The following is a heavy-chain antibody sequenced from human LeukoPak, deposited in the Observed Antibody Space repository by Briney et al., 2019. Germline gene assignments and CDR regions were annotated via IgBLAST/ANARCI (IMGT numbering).Heavy chain of an antibody. CDR1: GYSISSGYY. D-gene: IGHD3-22*01. CDR2: IYHSGST. CDR3: AGYEDSSGYQGPYYFDY. V-gene: IGHV4-38-2*02. J-gene: IGHJ4*02. Sequence: SETLSLTCTVSGYSISSGYYWGWIRQPPGKGLEWIGSIYHSGSTYYNPSLKSRVTISVDTSKNQFSLKLSAVTAADTAVYYCAGYEDSSGYQGPYYFDYWGQGTLVTVSS.